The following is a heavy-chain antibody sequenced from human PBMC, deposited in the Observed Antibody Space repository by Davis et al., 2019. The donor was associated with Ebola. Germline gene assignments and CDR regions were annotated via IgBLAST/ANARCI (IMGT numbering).Heavy chain of an antibody. J-gene: IGHJ6*02. Sequence: AASVKVSCKASGGTFSSNAISWVRQAPGQGLEWMGGIIPIFGTANYAQKFQGRVTITADESTSTAYMELSSLRSEDSAVFYCARELLDYSKNKLYYYYGMDVWVQGTTVTVSS. V-gene: IGHV1-69*13. D-gene: IGHD4-11*01. CDR1: GGTFSSNA. CDR2: IIPIFGTA. CDR3: ARELLDYSKNKLYYYYGMDV.